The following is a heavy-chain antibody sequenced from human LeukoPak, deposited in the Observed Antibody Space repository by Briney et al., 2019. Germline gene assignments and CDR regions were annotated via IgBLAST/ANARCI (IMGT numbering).Heavy chain of an antibody. Sequence: SQTLSLTCAISGDSVSSNSAAWNWIRQSPSRGLEWLGRTYYRSKWYNDYAVSVKSRLTINPDTSKNQFSLQLNSVTPEDTAVYYCVKDVGTMRVVPEGSLGYFDLWGRGTLVTVSS. CDR2: TYYRSKWYN. V-gene: IGHV6-1*01. J-gene: IGHJ2*01. D-gene: IGHD3-22*01. CDR1: GDSVSSNSAA. CDR3: VKDVGTMRVVPEGSLGYFDL.